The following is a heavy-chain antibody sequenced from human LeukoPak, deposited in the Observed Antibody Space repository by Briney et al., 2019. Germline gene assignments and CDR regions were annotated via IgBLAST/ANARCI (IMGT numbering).Heavy chain of an antibody. CDR3: ARAKPYYYDSSGYCAIGTYFDY. CDR1: GFTFSSYS. Sequence: GGSLRLSCAASGFTFSSYSMNWVRQAPGKGLEWVSSISSSSSYIYYADSVKGRFTISRDNAKNSLYLQMNSLRAEDTAVYYCARAKPYYYDSSGYCAIGTYFDYWGQGTLVTVSS. J-gene: IGHJ4*02. V-gene: IGHV3-21*01. D-gene: IGHD3-22*01. CDR2: ISSSSSYI.